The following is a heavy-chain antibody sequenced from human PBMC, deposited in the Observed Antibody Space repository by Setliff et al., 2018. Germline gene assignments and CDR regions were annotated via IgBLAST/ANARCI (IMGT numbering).Heavy chain of an antibody. D-gene: IGHD3-10*01. J-gene: IGHJ5*02. V-gene: IGHV3-15*01. Sequence: LRLSCAASGVTVSDAWMGWVRQTPGEGLDWVGRIKSKTDGGPTDYAAPVKGRFTISRDDSKNTLYLQMNSLKTEDTAVYYCVKLVPQAISSDPWGQGTLVTVSS. CDR1: GVTVSDAW. CDR3: VKLVPQAISSDP. CDR2: IKSKTDGGPT.